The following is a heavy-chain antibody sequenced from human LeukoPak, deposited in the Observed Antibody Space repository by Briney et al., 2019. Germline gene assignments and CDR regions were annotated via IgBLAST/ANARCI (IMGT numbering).Heavy chain of an antibody. D-gene: IGHD1-26*01. CDR3: ASTPVGATLIDAFDI. V-gene: IGHV4-34*01. Sequence: PSETLSLTCAVSGGSLSGYYWTWIRQPPGKGLEWIGEINHSGSTNYNPSLKSRVTISVDTSKNQFSLKLSSVTAADTAVYYCASTPVGATLIDAFDIWGQGTMVTVSS. CDR2: INHSGST. CDR1: GGSLSGYY. J-gene: IGHJ3*02.